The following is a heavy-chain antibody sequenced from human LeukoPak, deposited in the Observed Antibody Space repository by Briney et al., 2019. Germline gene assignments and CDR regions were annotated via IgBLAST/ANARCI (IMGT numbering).Heavy chain of an antibody. CDR3: AREGGDGYST. D-gene: IGHD5-24*01. CDR1: GYTFTSYA. CDR2: INAGNGNT. Sequence: ASVKVSCKASGYTFTSYAMHWVRQAPGQRLEWMGWINAGNGNTNYAQKLQGRVTMTTDTSTSTAYMELRSLRSDDTAVYYCAREGGDGYSTWGQGTLVTVSS. J-gene: IGHJ5*02. V-gene: IGHV1-3*01.